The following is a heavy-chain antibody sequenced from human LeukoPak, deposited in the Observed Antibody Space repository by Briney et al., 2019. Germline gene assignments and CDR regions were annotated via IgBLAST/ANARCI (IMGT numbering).Heavy chain of an antibody. D-gene: IGHD3-22*01. CDR2: INTDGTRT. Sequence: GGSLRLSCAASGFMFSIYWMHWVRQARGEGLVWVSRINTDGTRTTYADSVRGRFTVSRDNGKYTLYLQMNSLRAEDTAVYYCARSYYYDRSGYPGDDYWGPGTLVTVSS. J-gene: IGHJ4*02. CDR1: GFMFSIYW. CDR3: ARSYYYDRSGYPGDDY. V-gene: IGHV3-74*01.